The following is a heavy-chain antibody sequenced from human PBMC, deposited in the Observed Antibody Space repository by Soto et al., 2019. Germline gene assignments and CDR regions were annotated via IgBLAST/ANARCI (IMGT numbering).Heavy chain of an antibody. CDR1: GFMFSSYV. CDR2: IRQDGSDE. Sequence: GGSLRLSCAASGFMFSSYVMSWVRQAPGKGLEWVANIRQDGSDEYFVDSVKGRFTISRDNAKNSLYLQTNSLRAEDTAVYKCARWNYGMDVWGQGTTVTVSS. CDR3: ARWNYGMDV. J-gene: IGHJ6*02. V-gene: IGHV3-7*03.